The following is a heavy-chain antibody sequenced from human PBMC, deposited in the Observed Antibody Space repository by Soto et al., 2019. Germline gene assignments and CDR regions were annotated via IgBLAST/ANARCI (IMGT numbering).Heavy chain of an antibody. CDR1: GYSISSSNW. V-gene: IGHV4-28*01. Sequence: SETLSLTCAVSGYSISSSNWWGWTRQPPGKGLEWIGYIYYSGTTYYNPSLKSRVTISVDTSKNQFSLKLSSVTAADTAVYYCARIALNPYDFWSGYSYPPFDPWGQGTLVTVSS. D-gene: IGHD3-3*01. CDR3: ARIALNPYDFWSGYSYPPFDP. CDR2: IYYSGTT. J-gene: IGHJ5*02.